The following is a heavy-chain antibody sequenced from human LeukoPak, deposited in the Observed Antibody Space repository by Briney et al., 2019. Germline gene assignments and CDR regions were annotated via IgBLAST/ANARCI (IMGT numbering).Heavy chain of an antibody. CDR3: ARAHYYDSGARAFDI. J-gene: IGHJ3*02. CDR2: ISSSGSTI. V-gene: IGHV3-48*03. CDR1: GFTFSSYE. Sequence: GGSLRLSCAASGFTFSSYEMNWARQARGKGLEWVSYISSSGSTIYYADSLKGRFTISRDNAKNSLYLQMNSLRAEDTAVYYCARAHYYDSGARAFDIWGQGTMVTVSS. D-gene: IGHD3-22*01.